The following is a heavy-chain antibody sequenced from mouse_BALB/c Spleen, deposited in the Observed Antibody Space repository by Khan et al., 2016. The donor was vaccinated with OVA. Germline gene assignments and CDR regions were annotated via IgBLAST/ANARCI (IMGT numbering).Heavy chain of an antibody. J-gene: IGHJ3*01. CDR2: IDPFNGST. V-gene: IGHV1S135*01. CDR3: TRLGTTGWFAY. D-gene: IGHD2-13*01. CDR1: GYSFTDYY. Sequence: EVQLVESGPELMKLGASVKISCKASGYSFTDYYIHWVKQSHGQSLEWIGYIDPFNGSTNFNQKFKGTATLTVDKSSSTAYMHLNSLTSEDSAVYYCTRLGTTGWFAYWGQGTLVTVSA.